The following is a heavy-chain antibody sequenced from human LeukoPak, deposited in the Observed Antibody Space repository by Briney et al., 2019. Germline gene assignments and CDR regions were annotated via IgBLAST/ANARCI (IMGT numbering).Heavy chain of an antibody. Sequence: GGSLRLSCAASGFTFTNAWMSWVRQAPGKGLEWIGRIKSKTDGETTNYAEPVRGRFTISRDDSKSAVYLQMNSLKIEDTAVYYCTTDLGTYYHGSQRLIPIDYWGQGTLVTVSS. CDR1: GFTFTNAW. V-gene: IGHV3-15*01. D-gene: IGHD3-10*01. CDR3: TTDLGTYYHGSQRLIPIDY. J-gene: IGHJ4*02. CDR2: IKSKTDGETT.